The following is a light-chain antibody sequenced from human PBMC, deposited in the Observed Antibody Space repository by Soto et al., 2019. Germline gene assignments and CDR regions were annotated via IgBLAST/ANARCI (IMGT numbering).Light chain of an antibody. J-gene: IGKJ4*01. Sequence: EIVMTQSPATLSLSPGGRATLSCRASERIYSAYLGWYQQKPGQAPRLLIYDVSNRATGIPARFSGSGSGTDFTLTISSLEPEDFAVYYCQQRGTFGGGTKVDIK. CDR3: QQRGT. CDR2: DVS. CDR1: ERIYSAY. V-gene: IGKV3-11*01.